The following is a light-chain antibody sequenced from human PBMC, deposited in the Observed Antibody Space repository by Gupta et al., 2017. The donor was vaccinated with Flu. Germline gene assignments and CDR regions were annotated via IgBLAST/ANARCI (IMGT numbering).Light chain of an antibody. J-gene: IGKJ4*01. V-gene: IGKV3-20*01. CDR2: GAS. CDR3: QQYGSSPLT. Sequence: EIVLTQSPGTPSLSPGERATLSCRASQSVSSSYLAWYQQKPGQAPRLLIYGASSRATGIPDRFNGSGSGTDFTLTISRLEPEDFAVYYCQQYGSSPLTFGGGTKVEIK. CDR1: QSVSSSY.